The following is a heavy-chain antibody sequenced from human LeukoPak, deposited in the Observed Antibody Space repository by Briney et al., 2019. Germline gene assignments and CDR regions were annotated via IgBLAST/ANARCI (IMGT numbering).Heavy chain of an antibody. CDR1: GFTFSSYA. Sequence: GGSLRLSCAASGFTFSSYAMPWVRQAPGKGLEYVSAISSNGGSTYYANSVKGRFTTSRDNSKNTLYFQMGSLRAEDMAVYYCARSPPAPYYDFWSGYFIAYGMDVWGQGTTVTVSS. V-gene: IGHV3-64*01. J-gene: IGHJ6*02. CDR3: ARSPPAPYYDFWSGYFIAYGMDV. D-gene: IGHD3-3*01. CDR2: ISSNGGST.